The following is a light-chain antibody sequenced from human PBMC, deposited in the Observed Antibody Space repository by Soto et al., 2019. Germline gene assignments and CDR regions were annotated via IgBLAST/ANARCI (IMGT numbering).Light chain of an antibody. Sequence: DIVMTQSPDSLAVSLGERATINCKSSQTVLYSSNNKNYLAWYQQRPGQPPKLLIDWASTRESGVPDLFSGSGSGTDFTLTITSLQAEDVAVYYGQQYESTPPTFGQGTKLEIK. V-gene: IGKV4-1*01. CDR2: WAS. J-gene: IGKJ2*01. CDR1: QTVLYSSNNKNY. CDR3: QQYESTPPT.